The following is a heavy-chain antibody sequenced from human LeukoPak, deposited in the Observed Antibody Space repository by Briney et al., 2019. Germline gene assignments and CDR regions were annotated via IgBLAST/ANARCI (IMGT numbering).Heavy chain of an antibody. Sequence: SVKVSYKASGGTFGSYAISWVRQAPGQGLEWMGGIIPIFGTANYAQKFQGRVTITADESTSTAYMELSSLRSEDTAVYYCARGGYYGSGSYYALDYWGQGTLVTVSS. CDR2: IIPIFGTA. CDR3: ARGGYYGSGSYYALDY. V-gene: IGHV1-69*01. D-gene: IGHD3-10*01. CDR1: GGTFGSYA. J-gene: IGHJ4*02.